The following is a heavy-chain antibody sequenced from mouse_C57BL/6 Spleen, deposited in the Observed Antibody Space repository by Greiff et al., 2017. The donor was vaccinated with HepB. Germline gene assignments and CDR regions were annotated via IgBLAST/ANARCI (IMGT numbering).Heavy chain of an antibody. J-gene: IGHJ2*01. Sequence: EVQLQQSGPELVKPGASVKISCKASGYTFTDYYMNWVKQSHGKSLEWIGDINPNNGGTSYNQKFKGKATLTVDKSSSTAYMELRSLTSEDSAVYYCARWDYGSYYFDYWGQGTTLTVSS. CDR2: INPNNGGT. CDR1: GYTFTDYY. V-gene: IGHV1-26*01. CDR3: ARWDYGSYYFDY. D-gene: IGHD1-1*01.